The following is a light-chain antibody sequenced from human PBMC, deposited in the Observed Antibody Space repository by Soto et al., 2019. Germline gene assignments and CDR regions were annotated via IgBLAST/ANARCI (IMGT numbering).Light chain of an antibody. CDR2: GAS. CDR1: QSISGDY. J-gene: IGKJ3*01. V-gene: IGKV3-20*01. Sequence: ELVLTQSPGSLSLSPGERATLSCWASQSISGDYLAWYQQKPGRAPRLLIYGASNRATGIPDRFRGSGSGTDFSLTSTRLEPEDFAVYYCQQYGRSAIFTLGPGTTVEVK. CDR3: QQYGRSAIFT.